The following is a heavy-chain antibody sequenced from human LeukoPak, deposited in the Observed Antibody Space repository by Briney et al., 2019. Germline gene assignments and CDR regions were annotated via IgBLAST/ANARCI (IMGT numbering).Heavy chain of an antibody. CDR3: ARGRVYCSSTSCTARNYYYGMDV. CDR1: GGSFSGYY. J-gene: IGHJ6*02. Sequence: SETLSLTCAVYGGSFSGYYWSWIRQPPGKGLEWIGEINHSGSTNYNPSLKSRVTISVDTSKNQFSLKLSSVTAADTAVYYCARGRVYCSSTSCTARNYYYGMDVWGQGTTATVSS. V-gene: IGHV4-34*01. D-gene: IGHD2-2*01. CDR2: INHSGST.